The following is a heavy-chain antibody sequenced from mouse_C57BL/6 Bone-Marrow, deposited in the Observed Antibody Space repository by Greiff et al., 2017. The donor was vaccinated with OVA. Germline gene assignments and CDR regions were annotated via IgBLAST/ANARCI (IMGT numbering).Heavy chain of an antibody. V-gene: IGHV1-54*01. CDR2: INPGSGGT. D-gene: IGHD2-1*01. J-gene: IGHJ4*01. CDR3: ARPYGNYLYAMDY. CDR1: GYAFTNYL. Sequence: VQLQQSGAELVRPGTSVKVSCKASGYAFTNYLIEWVKQRPGQGLEWIGVINPGSGGTNYNEKFKGKATLTADKSSSTAYPQLSSLTSEDSAVYFCARPYGNYLYAMDYWGQGTSVTVSS.